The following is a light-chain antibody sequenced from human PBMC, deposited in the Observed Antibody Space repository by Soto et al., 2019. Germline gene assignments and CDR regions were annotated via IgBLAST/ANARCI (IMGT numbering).Light chain of an antibody. CDR2: STS. Sequence: DIQMTQSPSSLSASVGDRVTITCRASQGIRNDLGWYQQKPGKAPKRLIYSTSTLESGVPSRFSGSTSGLEFTLTISSLQPDDFATYYCLQHYIYPLTFGGGTKVELK. CDR3: LQHYIYPLT. J-gene: IGKJ4*01. V-gene: IGKV1-17*01. CDR1: QGIRND.